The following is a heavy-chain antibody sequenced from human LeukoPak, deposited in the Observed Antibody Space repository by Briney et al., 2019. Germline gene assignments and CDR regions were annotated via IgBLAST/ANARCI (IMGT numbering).Heavy chain of an antibody. CDR2: INHSGST. V-gene: IGHV4-34*01. D-gene: IGHD2-2*01. CDR3: ARGRLFLPRPATAMGAFDI. J-gene: IGHJ3*02. Sequence: SETLSLTCAVYGGSFSDYYWSWIRQPPGKGLEWIGEINHSGSTNYNPSLKSRVTISVDTSKNQFSLKLSSVTAADTAVYYCARGRLFLPRPATAMGAFDIWGQGTIVTASS. CDR1: GGSFSDYY.